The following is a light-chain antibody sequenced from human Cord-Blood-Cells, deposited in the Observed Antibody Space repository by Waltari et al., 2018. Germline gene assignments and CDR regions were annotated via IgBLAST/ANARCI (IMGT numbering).Light chain of an antibody. CDR1: SGSSNYK. CDR3: GADHGSGSNFVWV. V-gene: IGLV9-49*01. Sequence: QPVLTQPPSASASLGASVTLTCPLSSGSSNYKVAWYQQSPGKGPRFVMRVGTGGIVGSKGDGIPDRFSVLGSGLNRYLTIKNIQEEDESDYHCGADHGSGSNFVWVFGGGTKLTVL. CDR2: VGTGGIVG. J-gene: IGLJ3*02.